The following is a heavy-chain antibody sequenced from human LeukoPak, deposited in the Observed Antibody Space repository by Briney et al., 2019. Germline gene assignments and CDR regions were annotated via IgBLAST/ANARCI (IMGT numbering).Heavy chain of an antibody. CDR1: GFTFSSYW. CDR3: AKYPRGLLGNWFDP. D-gene: IGHD1-26*01. V-gene: IGHV3-7*03. CDR2: IKQDGSEK. J-gene: IGHJ5*02. Sequence: GGSLRLSCAASGFTFSSYWMSWARQAPGKGLEWVANIKQDGSEKYYVDSVKGRFTISRDNAKNSLYLQMNSLRAEDTAVYYCAKYPRGLLGNWFDPWGQGTLVTVSS.